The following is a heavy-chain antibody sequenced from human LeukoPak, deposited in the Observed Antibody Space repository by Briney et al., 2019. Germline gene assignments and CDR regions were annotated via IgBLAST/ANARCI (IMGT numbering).Heavy chain of an antibody. CDR1: GFTVSSYS. J-gene: IGHJ4*02. Sequence: GGSLRLSCAASGFTVSSYSMNWVRQAPGKGLEWVSFIHNDGSTYYADSVKGRFTISRDNSKNTLYLQMNSLRAEDTAVYYCATDYYCSGGSYYPPDWGQGTLVTVSS. CDR2: IHNDGST. D-gene: IGHD2-15*01. V-gene: IGHV3-53*01. CDR3: ATDYYCSGGSYYPPD.